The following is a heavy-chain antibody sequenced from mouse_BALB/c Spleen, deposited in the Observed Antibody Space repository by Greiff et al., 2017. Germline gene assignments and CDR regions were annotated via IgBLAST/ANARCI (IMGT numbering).Heavy chain of an antibody. D-gene: IGHD1-2*01. CDR2: ISTYYGGT. CDR1: SYTFTDYA. J-gene: IGHJ2*01. V-gene: IGHV1-67*01. Sequence: QVQLQQSGPELVRPGVSVKISCKGSSYTFTDYAMHWVKQSHAKSLEWIGVISTYYGGTSYNQKFKGKATLTVDKSSSTAYMQLKSLTSEDSAVYYCARRRTISINGYDYFDYWGQGTTLTVSS. CDR3: ARRRTISINGYDYFDY.